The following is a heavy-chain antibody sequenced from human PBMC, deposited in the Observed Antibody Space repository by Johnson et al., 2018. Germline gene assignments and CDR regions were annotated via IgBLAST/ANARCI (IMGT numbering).Heavy chain of an antibody. CDR3: ASIRRSSSRPDALDV. Sequence: QVQLVESGPGLVKPSETLSLTCTVSGGSISPYYWTWIRQPPGKGLAWIGYIYYGGSTNYNPPLKRRVPTSVDKSKNLFSLKLSSVTAADTAVYSCASIRRSSSRPDALDVWGQGTMVTVSS. V-gene: IGHV4-59*01. CDR1: GGSISPYY. D-gene: IGHD6-19*01. J-gene: IGHJ3*01. CDR2: IYYGGST.